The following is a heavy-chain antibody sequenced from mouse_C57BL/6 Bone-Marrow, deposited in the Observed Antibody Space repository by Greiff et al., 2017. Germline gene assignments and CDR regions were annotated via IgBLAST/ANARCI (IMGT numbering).Heavy chain of an antibody. V-gene: IGHV1-82*01. Sequence: VQLQQSGPELVKPGASVKISCKASGYAFSSSWVNWVKQRPGKGLEWIGRIYPGDGDTNYNGKFKGKATLTADKSSRTAYMQLSSLTAEDSAVYYCGSSGVTTVALFDYWGQGTTLTVSS. CDR3: GSSGVTTVALFDY. J-gene: IGHJ2*01. CDR1: GYAFSSSW. D-gene: IGHD1-1*01. CDR2: IYPGDGDT.